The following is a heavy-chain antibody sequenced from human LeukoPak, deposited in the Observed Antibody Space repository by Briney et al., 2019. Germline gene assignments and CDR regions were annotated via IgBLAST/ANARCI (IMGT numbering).Heavy chain of an antibody. Sequence: PGGTLRLSCAASGFTFSSYSMSWVRQTPGKGLEWVSDISSSSITIYYADSVKGRFTISRDNAKNTLYLQMNSLRAEDTAVYYCARDGGSSNCFPPSFYGWGKRIMVTASS. J-gene: IGHJ4*02. CDR2: ISSSSITI. V-gene: IGHV3-48*01. CDR1: GFTFSSYS. CDR3: ARDGGSSNCFPPSFYG. D-gene: IGHD6-13*01.